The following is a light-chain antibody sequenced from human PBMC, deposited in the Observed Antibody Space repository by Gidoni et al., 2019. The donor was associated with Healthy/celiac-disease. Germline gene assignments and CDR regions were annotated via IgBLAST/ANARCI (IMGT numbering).Light chain of an antibody. CDR3: QQYYSIPYS. V-gene: IGKV4-1*01. J-gene: IGKJ2*03. CDR1: QSVLYSSNNKNY. CDR2: WAS. Sequence: DIVMTQSPDSLTVSPGERATINCKSSQSVLYSSNNKNYLAWYQQKPGQPPKLLIYWASTRESGVPDRFSGSGSGTDFTLTISSLQAEDVAVYYCQQYYSIPYSFGQXTKLEIK.